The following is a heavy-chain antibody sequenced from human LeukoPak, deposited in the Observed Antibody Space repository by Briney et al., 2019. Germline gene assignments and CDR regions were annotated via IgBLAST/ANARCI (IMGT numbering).Heavy chain of an antibody. CDR3: AKDDYYDTSGYRD. J-gene: IGHJ4*02. V-gene: IGHV3-43D*03. D-gene: IGHD3-22*01. CDR2: ISWDGGST. Sequence: PGGSLRLSCAASGFTFDDYAMRWVRQAPGKGLEWVSLISWDGGSTYYADSVKGRFTISRDNSKNSLYLQMNSLRAEDTAVYYCAKDDYYDTSGYRDWGQGTLVTVSS. CDR1: GFTFDDYA.